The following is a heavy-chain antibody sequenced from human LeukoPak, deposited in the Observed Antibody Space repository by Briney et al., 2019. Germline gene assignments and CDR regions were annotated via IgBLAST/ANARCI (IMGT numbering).Heavy chain of an antibody. J-gene: IGHJ3*02. CDR2: ISSSGSTI. CDR1: GFTFSDYY. Sequence: GGSLRLSCAASGFTFSDYYMSWIRQAPGKGLEWVSYISSSGSTIYYADSVKGRFTISRDNAKNSLYLQMNSLRAEDTAVYYCASPLIAAAAPDAFDIWGQGTMVTVSS. CDR3: ASPLIAAAAPDAFDI. V-gene: IGHV3-11*01. D-gene: IGHD6-13*01.